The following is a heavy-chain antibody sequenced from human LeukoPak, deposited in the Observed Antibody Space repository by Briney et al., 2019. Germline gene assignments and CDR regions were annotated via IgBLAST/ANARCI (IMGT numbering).Heavy chain of an antibody. CDR2: IYYSGST. D-gene: IGHD3-22*01. J-gene: IGHJ5*02. V-gene: IGHV4-59*08. CDR3: ARGGITMIGIDP. Sequence: SETLSLTCTVSGGSISNYYWSWIRQPPGKELEWIGYIYYSGSTNYNPSLTGRVTISVDTSKNQFSLKLSSVTAADTAVYYCARGGITMIGIDPWGQGTLVTVSS. CDR1: GGSISNYY.